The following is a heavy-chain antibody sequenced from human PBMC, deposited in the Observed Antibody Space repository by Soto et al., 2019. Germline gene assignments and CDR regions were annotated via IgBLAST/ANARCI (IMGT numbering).Heavy chain of an antibody. V-gene: IGHV3-23*01. D-gene: IGHD6-13*01. CDR3: AKDNVVSGPEIIAAAGTSYFDY. CDR2: ISGSGGST. Sequence: PGGSLRLSCAASGFTFSSYAMSWVRQAPGKGLEWVSAISGSGGSTYYADSVKGRFTISRDNSKNTLYLQMNSLRAEDTAVYYCAKDNVVSGPEIIAAAGTSYFDYWGQGTLVTVSS. J-gene: IGHJ4*02. CDR1: GFTFSSYA.